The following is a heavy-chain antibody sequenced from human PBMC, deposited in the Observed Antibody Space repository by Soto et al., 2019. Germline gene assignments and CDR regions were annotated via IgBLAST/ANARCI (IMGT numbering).Heavy chain of an antibody. CDR3: ARDTGSYPYYFDY. Sequence: SETLSLTCTVSGGSISSGENFWNWIRQSPGQGLEWIGYIHHSGSTYYNPSLKSRLTISVDPSKNLISLKLNSVTAADTAVYYCARDTGSYPYYFDYLGQGPLVTVSS. CDR2: IHHSGST. D-gene: IGHD2-8*02. CDR1: GGSISSGENF. V-gene: IGHV4-30-4*01. J-gene: IGHJ4*02.